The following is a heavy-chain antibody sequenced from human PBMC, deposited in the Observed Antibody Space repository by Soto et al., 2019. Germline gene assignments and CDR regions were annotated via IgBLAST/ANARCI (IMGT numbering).Heavy chain of an antibody. CDR1: GGSFSGYY. CDR2: INHSGST. J-gene: IGHJ4*02. D-gene: IGHD2-15*01. Sequence: PSETLSLTCAVYGGSFSGYYWSWIRQPPGKGLEWIGEINHSGSTNYNPSLKSRVTISVDTSKNQFSLKLSSVTAADTAVYYCARGRGPLKTRSTDIVVAKSSPYYFDYWGQGTLVTVSS. V-gene: IGHV4-34*01. CDR3: ARGRGPLKTRSTDIVVAKSSPYYFDY.